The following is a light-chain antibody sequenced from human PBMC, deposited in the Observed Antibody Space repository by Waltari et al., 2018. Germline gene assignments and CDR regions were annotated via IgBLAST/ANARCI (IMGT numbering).Light chain of an antibody. CDR3: NSYTSSSALV. CDR1: SSDGCGYNY. Sequence: QSALTQPASVSGSPGQSITISCTGTSSDGCGYNYVSWYQQHPGKAPKLIIYDVINRPSGVSTRFSGSKSGNTASLTISGLQTEDEADYYCNSYTSSSALVFGGGTKLTVL. V-gene: IGLV2-14*03. J-gene: IGLJ2*01. CDR2: DVI.